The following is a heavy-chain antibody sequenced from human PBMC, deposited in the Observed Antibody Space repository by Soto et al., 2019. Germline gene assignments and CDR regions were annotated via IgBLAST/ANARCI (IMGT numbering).Heavy chain of an antibody. Sequence: EVQLVESGGGLVKPGGSLRLSCAASGFTFSNAWMSWVRQAPGKGLEWVGRIKSKTDGGTTDYAAPVKGRFTISRDDSKNTLYLQMNSLKTEDTAVYYCTTDLNYGGNSYDYWGQGTLVTVSS. CDR2: IKSKTDGGTT. V-gene: IGHV3-15*01. D-gene: IGHD4-17*01. CDR3: TTDLNYGGNSYDY. CDR1: GFTFSNAW. J-gene: IGHJ4*02.